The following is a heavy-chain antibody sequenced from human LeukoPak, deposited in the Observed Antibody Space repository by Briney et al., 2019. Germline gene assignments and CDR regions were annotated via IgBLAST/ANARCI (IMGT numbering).Heavy chain of an antibody. V-gene: IGHV3-48*03. CDR1: GFTFSSYE. Sequence: GGSLRLSCAASGFTFSSYEMNWVRQAPGKGLEWVSYISSSGRTIYYADPVKGRFTISRDNAKNSLYLQMNSLRAEDTAVYYCARDERGAFDIWGQGTMVTVSS. J-gene: IGHJ3*02. CDR3: ARDERGAFDI. CDR2: ISSSGRTI. D-gene: IGHD3-16*01.